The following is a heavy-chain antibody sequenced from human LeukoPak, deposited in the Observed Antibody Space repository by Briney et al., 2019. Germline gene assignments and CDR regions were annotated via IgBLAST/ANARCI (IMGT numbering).Heavy chain of an antibody. V-gene: IGHV3-23*01. D-gene: IGHD3-10*01. CDR1: GFKFMNYV. J-gene: IGHJ2*01. Sequence: GGSLRLSCSGSGFKFMNYVMAWVRQAPGKGLEWVSSIRLGGGLTHSADPVKGRFIISRDMNTLFLQMNNLRPEDTAMYYCARKITMVRGPLIKGYFDLWGRGTLVSVSS. CDR3: ARKITMVRGPLIKGYFDL. CDR2: IRLGGGLT.